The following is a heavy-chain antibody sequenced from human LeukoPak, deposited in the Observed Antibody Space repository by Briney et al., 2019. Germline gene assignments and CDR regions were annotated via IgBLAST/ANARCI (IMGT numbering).Heavy chain of an antibody. J-gene: IGHJ6*02. CDR3: ARDRTTVTTGYYGMGV. CDR1: GYTFTGYY. CDR2: INPNSGGT. V-gene: IGHV1-2*02. Sequence: ASVKVSCTASGYTFTGYYMHWVRQAPGQGLEWMGWINPNSGGTNYAQKFQGRVTLTRDTSIITAYMELTRLRSDDTAMYYCARDRTTVTTGYYGMGVWGQGTTLTVSS. D-gene: IGHD4-17*01.